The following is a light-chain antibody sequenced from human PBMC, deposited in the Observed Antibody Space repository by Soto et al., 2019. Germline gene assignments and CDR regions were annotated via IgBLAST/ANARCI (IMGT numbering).Light chain of an antibody. CDR3: QQYNNWPELT. CDR2: GAS. CDR1: QSVSSN. J-gene: IGKJ4*01. V-gene: IGKV3-15*01. Sequence: EIVMTQSPATLSVSPGERATLSCRASQSVSSNLAWYQQKPGQAPRLLIYGASTRATGIPARFSGSGSGTVFTLTISSLQSEDFAVYYCQQYNNWPELTFGGGTKVDIK.